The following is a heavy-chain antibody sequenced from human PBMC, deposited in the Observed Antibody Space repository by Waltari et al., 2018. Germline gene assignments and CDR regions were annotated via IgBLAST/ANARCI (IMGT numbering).Heavy chain of an antibody. CDR1: GATFSSYS. Sequence: EVQVVESGGGLVQPGGSLRPSRAASGATFSSYSMSWVRQAPGKGLDWVSYISTSGTTIYYADSVKGRFTISRDNAKNSLFLQMNSLRAEDTAVYYCARTSGSGSHYNFWGQGSLVIVSS. V-gene: IGHV3-48*04. J-gene: IGHJ4*02. CDR2: ISTSGTTI. CDR3: ARTSGSGSHYNF. D-gene: IGHD3-10*01.